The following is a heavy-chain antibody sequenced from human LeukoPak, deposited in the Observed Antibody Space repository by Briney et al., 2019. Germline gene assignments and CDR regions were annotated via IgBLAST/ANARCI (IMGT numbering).Heavy chain of an antibody. CDR2: ISHSGST. Sequence: SQTLSLTCTVSGGSISSGGYFWSWVRQHPGKGLEWIGYISHSGSTYYNPSLKSRVTISLDTSKDRFSLRLSSVTAADTAVYYCTRDLWFGEYNWFDPWGQGTLVTVSS. V-gene: IGHV4-31*03. J-gene: IGHJ5*02. CDR1: GGSISSGGYF. D-gene: IGHD3-10*01. CDR3: TRDLWFGEYNWFDP.